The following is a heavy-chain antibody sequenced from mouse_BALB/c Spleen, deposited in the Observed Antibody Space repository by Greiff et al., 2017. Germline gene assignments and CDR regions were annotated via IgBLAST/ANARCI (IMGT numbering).Heavy chain of an antibody. Sequence: VQLQQSGAELVKPGASVKLSCTASGFNIKDTYMHWVKQRPEQGLELIGRIDPANGNTKYDPKFQGKATITADTSSNTAYLQLSSLTSEDTAVYYCARPYNYGSSSWYFDVWGAGTTVTVSS. D-gene: IGHD1-1*01. CDR2: IDPANGNT. V-gene: IGHV14-3*02. CDR3: ARPYNYGSSSWYFDV. CDR1: GFNIKDTY. J-gene: IGHJ1*01.